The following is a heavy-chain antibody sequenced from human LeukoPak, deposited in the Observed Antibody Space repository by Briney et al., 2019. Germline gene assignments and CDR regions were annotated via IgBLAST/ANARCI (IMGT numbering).Heavy chain of an antibody. CDR2: ISYDGSNK. D-gene: IGHD3-22*01. J-gene: IGHJ4*02. Sequence: PPGGSLRLSCAASGFTFSNYAMHWVRQAPGKGLEWVAVISYDGSNKYYADSVKGRFTISRDNSKNTLYLQTNSLRSEDTAVYYCSRGQFRLGQYDSSAFDYWGQGTLVTVSS. V-gene: IGHV3-30*04. CDR1: GFTFSNYA. CDR3: SRGQFRLGQYDSSAFDY.